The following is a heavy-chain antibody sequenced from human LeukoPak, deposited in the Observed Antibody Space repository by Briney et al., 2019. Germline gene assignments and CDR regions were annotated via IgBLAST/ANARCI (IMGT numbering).Heavy chain of an antibody. CDR3: AKRGLGSSSPFDY. V-gene: IGHV3-30*18. CDR1: GFTFSSYG. J-gene: IGHJ4*02. CDR2: ISYDGSNK. D-gene: IGHD6-13*01. Sequence: PGRSLRLSCAASGFTFSSYGMHWVRQAPGKGLEWVAVISYDGSNKYYADSVKGRFTISRDNSKNTLYLQMNSLRAEDTAVYYCAKRGLGSSSPFDYWGQGTLVTVSS.